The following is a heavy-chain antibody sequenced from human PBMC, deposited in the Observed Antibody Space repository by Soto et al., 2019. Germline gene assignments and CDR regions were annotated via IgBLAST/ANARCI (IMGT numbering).Heavy chain of an antibody. J-gene: IGHJ5*02. CDR1: GGTFSTYT. D-gene: IGHD3-22*01. CDR3: AGDPDSHYNDSHAYSYP. Sequence: QVQLVQSGAEVKKPGSSVKVSCKASGGTFSTYTITWVRQAPGQGLEWMGRIIPIIGIINYAQKFQGRVTITAEQSAGTXYMELIRLRSDDTAVYYCAGDPDSHYNDSHAYSYPWGQGTLVTVSS. CDR2: IIPIIGII. V-gene: IGHV1-69*08.